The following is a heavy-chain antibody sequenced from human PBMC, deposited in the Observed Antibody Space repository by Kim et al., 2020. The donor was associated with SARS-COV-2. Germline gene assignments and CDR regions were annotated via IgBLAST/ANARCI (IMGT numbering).Heavy chain of an antibody. Sequence: GGSLRLSCAASGFTVSSNYMSWVRQAPGKGLEWVSVIYSGGSTYYADSVKGRFTISRDNSKNTLYLQMNSLRAEDTAVYYCARERVGANAFDIWGQGTMVTVSS. CDR2: IYSGGST. D-gene: IGHD1-26*01. CDR3: ARERVGANAFDI. J-gene: IGHJ3*02. CDR1: GFTVSSNY. V-gene: IGHV3-66*01.